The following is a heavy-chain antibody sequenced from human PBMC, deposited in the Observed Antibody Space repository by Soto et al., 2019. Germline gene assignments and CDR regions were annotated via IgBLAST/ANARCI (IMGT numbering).Heavy chain of an antibody. CDR2: ISGSGGNT. D-gene: IGHD6-19*01. J-gene: IGHJ4*02. Sequence: EVQLLESGGGLVQPGGSLRLSCAASGFTLSSYAMSWVRQAPGKGLEWVSTISGSGGNTYDADSVKGRCAIARDNSKKRMDLRMNCLSAVGTAVYYCAKGLTCVWYATFAYWVQGAMVAVSS. CDR3: AKGLTCVWYATFAY. V-gene: IGHV3-23*01. CDR1: GFTLSSYA.